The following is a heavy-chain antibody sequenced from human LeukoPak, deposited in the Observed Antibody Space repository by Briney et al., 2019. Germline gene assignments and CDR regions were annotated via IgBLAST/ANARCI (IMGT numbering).Heavy chain of an antibody. Sequence: PGGSLRLSCAASGFTFSNYDMNWVRQAPGKGLEWISYISSSGTNIKYADSVKGRFTISRDNAKNSLYLQMNSLRAEDTAVYYCARDRGYSGYDAFLDYWGQGTLVTVSS. D-gene: IGHD5-12*01. CDR1: GFTFSNYD. V-gene: IGHV3-48*03. J-gene: IGHJ4*02. CDR2: ISSSGTNI. CDR3: ARDRGYSGYDAFLDY.